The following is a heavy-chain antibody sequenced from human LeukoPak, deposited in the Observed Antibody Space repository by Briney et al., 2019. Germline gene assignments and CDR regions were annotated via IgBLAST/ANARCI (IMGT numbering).Heavy chain of an antibody. Sequence: GESLKISCKGSGYSFSIYWIGWGRQMPGKGLEWVGLIYPDDSDTRYSPSFQGQVTISADKSIPTAYLQWSTLKASDTALYYCARRDRSGLNIDYWGQGTLVTVSS. CDR1: GYSFSIYW. CDR2: IYPDDSDT. D-gene: IGHD6-25*01. CDR3: ARRDRSGLNIDY. J-gene: IGHJ4*02. V-gene: IGHV5-51*01.